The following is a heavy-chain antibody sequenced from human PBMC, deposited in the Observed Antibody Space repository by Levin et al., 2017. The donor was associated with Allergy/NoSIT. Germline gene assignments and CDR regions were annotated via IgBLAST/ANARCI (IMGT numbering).Heavy chain of an antibody. CDR2: ISGGGNDG. V-gene: IGHV3-30*03. Sequence: AGGSLRLSCAVSGLNFNNYGMNWVRQAPGKGLEWVALISGGGNDGYYADSVRGRFTISRDNSKNTLYLQMNSLRPDDTAVYYCAARVFDYWGQGTLVAVSS. CDR3: AARVFDY. J-gene: IGHJ4*02. CDR1: GLNFNNYG.